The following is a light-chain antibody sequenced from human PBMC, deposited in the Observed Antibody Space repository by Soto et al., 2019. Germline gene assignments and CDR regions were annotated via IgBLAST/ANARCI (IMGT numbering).Light chain of an antibody. J-gene: IGKJ4*01. Sequence: DIQMTQSPSSLSASVGDRVTITCQASQDIKNYLNWYQQKPGKAPQILIYDASKLEPGVPSRLSGAGSGTEFTLTISSLQPDDFATYYCQQYRTHPLTFGRGTKVDIK. CDR3: QQYRTHPLT. CDR1: QDIKNY. V-gene: IGKV1-33*01. CDR2: DAS.